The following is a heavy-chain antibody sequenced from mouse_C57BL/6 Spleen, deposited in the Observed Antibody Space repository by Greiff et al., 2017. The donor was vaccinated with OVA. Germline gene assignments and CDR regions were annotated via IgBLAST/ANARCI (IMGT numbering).Heavy chain of an antibody. CDR3: ARGDYGSSYNAMDY. CDR2: IYPGGGYT. CDR1: GYTFTNYW. V-gene: IGHV1-63*01. D-gene: IGHD1-1*01. Sequence: QVQLQQSGAELVRPGTSVKMSCKASGYTFTNYWIGWAKQRPGHGLEWIGDIYPGGGYTNYNEKFKGKATLTADKSSSTAYMQFSSLTSEDSAIXYWARGDYGSSYNAMDYWGQGTSVTVSS. J-gene: IGHJ4*01.